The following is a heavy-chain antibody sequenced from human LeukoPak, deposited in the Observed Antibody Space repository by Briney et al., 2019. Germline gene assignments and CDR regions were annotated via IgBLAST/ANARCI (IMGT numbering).Heavy chain of an antibody. CDR1: GFTFSSYA. CDR3: GREILEPGKTLTY. J-gene: IGHJ4*02. Sequence: GGSLRLSCAASGFTFSSYAMHWVRQAPGKGLEWVAVISYDGSNKYYADSVKGRFTISRDNSKNTLYLQMNSLRADDTAVYYCGREILEPGKTLTYWGQGSLITVSS. V-gene: IGHV3-30*04. CDR2: ISYDGSNK. D-gene: IGHD1-14*01.